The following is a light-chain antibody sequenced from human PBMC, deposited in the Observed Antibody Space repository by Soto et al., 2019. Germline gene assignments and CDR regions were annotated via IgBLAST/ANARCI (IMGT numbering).Light chain of an antibody. CDR1: QSVLYSSNNKNY. V-gene: IGKV4-1*01. J-gene: IGKJ4*01. CDR2: WAS. CDR3: HQYYSIPLT. Sequence: DIVMTQSPDSLAVSLGERATINCKSSQSVLYSSNNKNYLAWYQQKPGQPPKLLIYWASTRESGVPDRCSGCVSGTDFTLTISSLHAEDVAVYYCHQYYSIPLTFGGGTKVEIK.